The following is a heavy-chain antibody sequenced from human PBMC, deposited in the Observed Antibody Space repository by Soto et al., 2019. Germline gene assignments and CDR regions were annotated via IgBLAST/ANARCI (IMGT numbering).Heavy chain of an antibody. CDR3: ARVNGDYINWFDP. CDR2: IYYSGST. Sequence: QLLESGPGLVKPSETLSLTCTVSGGSISSSSYYWGWIRQPPGKGLEWIGSIYYSGSTYYNPSLKSRVTISVDTSKNQFSLKLSSVTAADTAVYYCARVNGDYINWFDPWGQGTLVTVSS. J-gene: IGHJ5*02. V-gene: IGHV4-39*01. CDR1: GGSISSSSYY. D-gene: IGHD4-17*01.